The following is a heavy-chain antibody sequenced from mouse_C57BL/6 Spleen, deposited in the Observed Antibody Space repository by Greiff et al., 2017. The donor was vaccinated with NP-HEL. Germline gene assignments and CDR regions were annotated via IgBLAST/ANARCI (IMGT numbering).Heavy chain of an antibody. Sequence: VQLKESGAELVRPGASVKLSCTASGFNIKDDYMHWVKQRPEQGLEWIGWIDPENGDTEYASKFQGKATITADTSSNTAYLQLSSLTSEDTAVYYCTTRAQATAMDYWGQGTSVTVSS. CDR1: GFNIKDDY. CDR2: IDPENGDT. J-gene: IGHJ4*01. CDR3: TTRAQATAMDY. D-gene: IGHD3-2*02. V-gene: IGHV14-4*01.